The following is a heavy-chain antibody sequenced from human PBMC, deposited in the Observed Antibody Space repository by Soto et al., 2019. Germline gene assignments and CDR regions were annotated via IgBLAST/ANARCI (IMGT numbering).Heavy chain of an antibody. Sequence: ASVKVSCKASGGTFSSYAISWVRQAPGQGLEWMGGIIPIFGTANYAQKFQGRVTSTADESTSTAYMELSSLRSEDTAVYYCASLEYSSSSGHWFDPWGQGTLVTVSS. D-gene: IGHD6-6*01. CDR3: ASLEYSSSSGHWFDP. J-gene: IGHJ5*02. CDR2: IIPIFGTA. CDR1: GGTFSSYA. V-gene: IGHV1-69*13.